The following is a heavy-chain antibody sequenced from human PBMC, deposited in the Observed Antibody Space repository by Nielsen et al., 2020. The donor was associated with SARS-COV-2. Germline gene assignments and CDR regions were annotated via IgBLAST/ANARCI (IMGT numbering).Heavy chain of an antibody. V-gene: IGHV3-33*01. Sequence: WIRQPPGKGLEWVAVIWYDGSNKYYADSVKGRFTISRDNSKNTLYLQMNSLRAEDTAVYYCARERDYYDSSGYYSGELFDYWGQGTLVTVSS. CDR2: IWYDGSNK. J-gene: IGHJ4*02. D-gene: IGHD3-22*01. CDR3: ARERDYYDSSGYYSGELFDY.